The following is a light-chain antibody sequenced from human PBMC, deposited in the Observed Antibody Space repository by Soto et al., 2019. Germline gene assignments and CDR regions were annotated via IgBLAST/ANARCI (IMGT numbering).Light chain of an antibody. CDR3: QSYDSSLVGV. CDR1: SSNIRAGYD. Sequence: QTVVTQPPSVSGAPGQRVTISCTGSSSNIRAGYDVHWYQQLPGTAPKLLIYGNSNRPSGVPDRFSGSKSGTSASLAITGLQAEDEADYYCQSYDSSLVGVFGTGTKLTVL. J-gene: IGLJ1*01. CDR2: GNS. V-gene: IGLV1-40*01.